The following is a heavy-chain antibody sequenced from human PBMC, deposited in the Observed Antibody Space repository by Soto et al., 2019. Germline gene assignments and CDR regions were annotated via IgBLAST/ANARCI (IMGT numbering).Heavy chain of an antibody. Sequence: GGSLRLSCAASGFTFDDYAMNWVRQGPGKGLERVSGISWNSGRIDYADSVKGRFTISRDNAKNSLYLQMNSLRAEDTALYYCAKDIREYSSGWTFFDYWGQGTLVTVSS. CDR2: ISWNSGRI. J-gene: IGHJ4*02. D-gene: IGHD6-19*01. V-gene: IGHV3-9*01. CDR1: GFTFDDYA. CDR3: AKDIREYSSGWTFFDY.